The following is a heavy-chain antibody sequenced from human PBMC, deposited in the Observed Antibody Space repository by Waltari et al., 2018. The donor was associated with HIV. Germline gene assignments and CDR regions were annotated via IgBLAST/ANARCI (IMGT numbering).Heavy chain of an antibody. CDR2: VNPGSGNT. V-gene: IGHV1-46*03. J-gene: IGHJ3*02. Sequence: QVQLVQSGAEVKKPGTQVKVSCKASGYTFIYNYIHWVRQAPGQGLEWMGVVNPGSGNTNYAQKFQGRLTMTRDTSTSTVYMELSSLRSEDTAIYYCARQWWSEGAFDIWGQGTTVTVSS. CDR1: GYTFIYNY. D-gene: IGHD2-15*01. CDR3: ARQWWSEGAFDI.